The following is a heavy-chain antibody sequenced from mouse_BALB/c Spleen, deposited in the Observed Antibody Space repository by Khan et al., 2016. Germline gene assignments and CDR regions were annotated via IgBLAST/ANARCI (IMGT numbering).Heavy chain of an antibody. J-gene: IGHJ4*01. V-gene: IGHV5-6-3*01. D-gene: IGHD2-14*01. CDR2: INSDGSTT. CDR1: GFTLTTSA. Sequence: EEERGESGGGLGQPGGSLDFSCAASGFTLTTSAMSWVRQTQDKRLKLVATINSDGSTTYYADTVKGRFTISRDNAKKTLYLQMSRLKSEATAMYYCAMVRHTMDYWGRGSSVTVSS. CDR3: AMVRHTMDY.